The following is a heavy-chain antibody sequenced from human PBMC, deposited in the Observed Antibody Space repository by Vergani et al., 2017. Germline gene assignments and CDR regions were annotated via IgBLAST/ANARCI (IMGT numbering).Heavy chain of an antibody. CDR1: GYTFTGYY. CDR2: INPNSGGT. CDR3: ASLGGDSSGWDY. V-gene: IGHV1-2*02. J-gene: IGHJ4*02. Sequence: QVQLVQSGAEVKKPGASVKVSCKASGYTFTGYYMHWVRQAPGQGLEWMGWINPNSGGTNYAQNVQGRVTMTRDTSISTAYMELSRLRSDDTAVYYCASLGGDSSGWDYWGQGTLVTVSS. D-gene: IGHD6-19*01.